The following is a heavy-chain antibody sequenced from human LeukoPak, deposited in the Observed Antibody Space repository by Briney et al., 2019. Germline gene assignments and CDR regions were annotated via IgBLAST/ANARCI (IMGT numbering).Heavy chain of an antibody. Sequence: ASVKVSCKASGGTFISYAISWVRQAPGQGLEWMGGIIPIFGTANYAQKFQGRVTITADESTSTAYMELSSLRSEDTAVYYCARGRVEVRGDWFDPWGQGTLVTVSS. V-gene: IGHV1-69*13. CDR3: ARGRVEVRGDWFDP. D-gene: IGHD3-10*01. J-gene: IGHJ5*02. CDR1: GGTFISYA. CDR2: IIPIFGTA.